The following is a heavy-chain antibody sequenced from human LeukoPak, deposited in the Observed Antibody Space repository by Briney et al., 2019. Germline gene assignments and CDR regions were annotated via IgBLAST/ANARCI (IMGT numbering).Heavy chain of an antibody. CDR2: IASKTDGGAT. D-gene: IGHD3-10*01. CDR1: GLTVTNAW. J-gene: IGHJ4*02. CDR3: TTGIRGD. Sequence: GGSLRLSCSASGLTVTNAWMNWVRQAPGEGLDWVGRIASKTDGGATDYAAPVKGRFTISRDDSKNTLNLQLNSLKTEDTAVYYCTTGIRGDWGQGTLVTVSS. V-gene: IGHV3-15*07.